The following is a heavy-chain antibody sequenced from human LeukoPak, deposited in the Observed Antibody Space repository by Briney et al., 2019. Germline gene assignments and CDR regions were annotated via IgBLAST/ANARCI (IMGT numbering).Heavy chain of an antibody. CDR1: GGSISSGSYD. V-gene: IGHV4-61*02. Sequence: PSQTLSLTCTVSGGSISSGSYDWGWIRQPAGKGLEWIGRIYTSGSTNYNPSLKSLATISLDTSNNQFSLKLSSVAAADTAVYYCARVPRRVVRGVILGPDIFDIWGQGTMVTVSS. CDR3: ARVPRRVVRGVILGPDIFDI. CDR2: IYTSGST. D-gene: IGHD3-10*01. J-gene: IGHJ3*02.